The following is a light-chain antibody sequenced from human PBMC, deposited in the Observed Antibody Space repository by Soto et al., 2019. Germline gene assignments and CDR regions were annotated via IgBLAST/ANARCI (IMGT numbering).Light chain of an antibody. J-gene: IGKJ5*01. CDR1: RSVSSY. V-gene: IGKV3-11*01. Sequence: SQSPGTLSLSTGQRATLSCRASRSVSSYLAWYQQKPGQAPRLLIYDTSNRATGVPARFSGSGSGTDFTLTISSLEPEDCAIYYCQQRQYWPPITFAQGTRLAIK. CDR2: DTS. CDR3: QQRQYWPPIT.